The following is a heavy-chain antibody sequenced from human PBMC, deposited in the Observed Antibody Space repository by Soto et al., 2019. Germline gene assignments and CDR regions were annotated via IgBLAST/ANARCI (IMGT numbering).Heavy chain of an antibody. Sequence: GESLKISCAASGFTFSSYWMHWVRQAPGKGLVWVSRINSDGSSTSYADSVKGRFTISRDNAKNTLYLQMNSLRAEDTAVYYCARKRIGDVGAFDIWGQGTMVTVSS. J-gene: IGHJ3*02. CDR3: ARKRIGDVGAFDI. V-gene: IGHV3-74*01. D-gene: IGHD3-16*01. CDR2: INSDGSST. CDR1: GFTFSSYW.